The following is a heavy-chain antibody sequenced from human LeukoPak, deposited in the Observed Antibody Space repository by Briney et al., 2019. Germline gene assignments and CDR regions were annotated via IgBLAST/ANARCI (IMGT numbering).Heavy chain of an antibody. CDR1: EFTLITYS. CDR3: AKGTLGFDH. D-gene: IGHD3/OR15-3a*01. CDR2: ISYDGSNK. V-gene: IGHV3-30*04. Sequence: GGSLRLSCAASEFTLITYSMSWVRQAPGKGLEWVAVISYDGSNKYYADSVKGRFTISRDNSKNTLYLQMNSLRAEDTAVYYCAKGTLGFDHWGQGTLVTVSS. J-gene: IGHJ4*02.